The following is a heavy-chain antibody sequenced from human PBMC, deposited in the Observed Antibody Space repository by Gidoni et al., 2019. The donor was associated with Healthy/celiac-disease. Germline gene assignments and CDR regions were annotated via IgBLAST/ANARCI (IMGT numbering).Heavy chain of an antibody. Sequence: EVQLVESGGGLVQPGRSLRLSCAASGFTFDDYAMHWVRQAPGKGLEWVSGISWNSGSIGYADSVKGRFTISRDNAKNSLYLQMNSLRAEDTALYYCAKVRPSGYSYGFDYWGQGTLVTVSS. J-gene: IGHJ4*02. CDR1: GFTFDDYA. D-gene: IGHD5-18*01. CDR2: ISWNSGSI. V-gene: IGHV3-9*01. CDR3: AKVRPSGYSYGFDY.